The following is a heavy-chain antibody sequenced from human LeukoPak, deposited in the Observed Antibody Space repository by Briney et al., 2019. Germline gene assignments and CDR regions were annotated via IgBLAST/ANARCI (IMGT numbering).Heavy chain of an antibody. CDR2: IHYSGNT. J-gene: IGHJ4*02. CDR3: ARENNDYGGKKAFDY. CDR1: VGSRRSGDYF. V-gene: IGHV4-30-4*01. D-gene: IGHD4-23*01. Sequence: SQTLSLTCAVSVGSRRSGDYFWSWIRQPPGKGLEWLGHIHYSGNTYYNPSLKSRVSISVDTSKNQFSLKLSSVTAADTAVYYCARENNDYGGKKAFDYWGQGTLVTVSS.